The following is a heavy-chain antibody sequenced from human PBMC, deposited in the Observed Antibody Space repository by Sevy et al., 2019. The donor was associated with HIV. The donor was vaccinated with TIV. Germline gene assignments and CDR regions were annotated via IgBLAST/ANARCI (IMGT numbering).Heavy chain of an antibody. V-gene: IGHV4-4*02. CDR2: IDHSGST. Sequence: SETLSLTCAVSGGSMSTNTWWSWVRQSPGEGLEWIGEIDHSGSTNYNPSLKSRVTMSVDKSKNQFSLKLTSVTAADTAVYYCARDLNDFWSGPLDVWGQATTVTVSS. CDR1: GGSMSTNTW. J-gene: IGHJ6*02. D-gene: IGHD3-3*01. CDR3: ARDLNDFWSGPLDV.